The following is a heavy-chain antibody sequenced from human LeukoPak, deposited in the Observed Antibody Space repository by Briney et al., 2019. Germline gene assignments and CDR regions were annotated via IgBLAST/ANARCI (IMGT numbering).Heavy chain of an antibody. CDR2: ISGSGGST. CDR1: GFTFSSYA. V-gene: IGHV3-23*01. J-gene: IGHJ6*02. Sequence: GGSLRLSCAASGFTFSSYAMSWVRQAPGKGLEWVSAISGSGGSTYHADSVKGRFTISRDNSKNTLYLQMNSLRAEDTAVYYCAKSDTAMVSYYYGMDVWGQGTTVTVSS. D-gene: IGHD5-18*01. CDR3: AKSDTAMVSYYYGMDV.